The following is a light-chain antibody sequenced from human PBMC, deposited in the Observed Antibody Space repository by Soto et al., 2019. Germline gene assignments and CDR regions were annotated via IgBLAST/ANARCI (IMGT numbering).Light chain of an antibody. CDR3: QQYNNCPPWT. CDR2: GAS. CDR1: QSVSSN. V-gene: IGKV3-15*01. Sequence: EIVMTQSPATLSVSPGERATLSCRASQSVSSNLAWYQQKPVQAPRLLIYGASTRATGIPARFSGSGSGTEFTLTISSLQSEDFAVYYCQQYNNCPPWTFGQGTKVEIK. J-gene: IGKJ1*01.